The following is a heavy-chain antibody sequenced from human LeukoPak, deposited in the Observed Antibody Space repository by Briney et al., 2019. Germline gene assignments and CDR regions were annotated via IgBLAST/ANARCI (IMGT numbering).Heavy chain of an antibody. D-gene: IGHD3-10*01. CDR2: ISYDGINK. V-gene: IGHV3-30-3*01. CDR1: GFTFSSYA. Sequence: GGSLRLSCAASGFTFSSYAMHWVRQAPGKGLEGVAVISYDGINKYYADSVKGRFTFSRDNSKNTLYLQMNSLRAEDTAVYYCARDNSYYGSGSFYRYWGQGTLVTVSS. J-gene: IGHJ4*02. CDR3: ARDNSYYGSGSFYRY.